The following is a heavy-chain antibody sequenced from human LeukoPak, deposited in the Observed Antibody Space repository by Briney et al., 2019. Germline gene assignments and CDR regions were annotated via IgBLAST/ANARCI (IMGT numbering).Heavy chain of an antibody. CDR1: GGSISGSSYY. Sequence: SSETLSLTCTVSGGSISGSSYYWAWVRQPPGKGLEWVGSGFYSGSAYSNPSLKSRVTTSVDTSRNQFSLNLSSVTAADTAVYYCARLRGAMTPVTSDFDYWGQGTLVTVSS. V-gene: IGHV4-39*01. J-gene: IGHJ4*02. CDR3: ARLRGAMTPVTSDFDY. D-gene: IGHD4-17*01. CDR2: GFYSGSA.